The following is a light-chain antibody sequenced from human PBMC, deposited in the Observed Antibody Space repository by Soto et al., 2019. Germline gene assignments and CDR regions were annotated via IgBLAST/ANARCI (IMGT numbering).Light chain of an antibody. CDR3: QQYGSSPGT. CDR1: QSITKSY. J-gene: IGKJ2*01. V-gene: IGKV3-20*01. CDR2: RAS. Sequence: EIVLTQSPGTLSLSPGERVTLSCRASQSITKSYVAWYQQKPGQAPRLLIYRASTRATGIPDRFSGSGSGTDFTLTISRLEPEDSAVFYCQQYGSSPGTFGQGTKLEIK.